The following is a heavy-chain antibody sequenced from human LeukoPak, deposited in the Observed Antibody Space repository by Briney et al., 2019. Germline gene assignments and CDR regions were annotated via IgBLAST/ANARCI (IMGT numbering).Heavy chain of an antibody. Sequence: GRSLRLSCAASGFTFSSYGMHWVRQAPGKGLEWVAVISYDGSNKYYAGSVKGRFTISRDNSKNTLYLQMNSLRAEDTAVYYCAKDLVPVADPPPIPAYDYWGQGTLVTVSS. CDR3: AKDLVPVADPPPIPAYDY. V-gene: IGHV3-30*18. D-gene: IGHD6-19*01. J-gene: IGHJ4*02. CDR1: GFTFSSYG. CDR2: ISYDGSNK.